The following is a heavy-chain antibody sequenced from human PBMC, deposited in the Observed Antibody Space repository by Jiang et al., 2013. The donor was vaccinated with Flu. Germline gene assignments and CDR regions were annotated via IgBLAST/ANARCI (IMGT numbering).Heavy chain of an antibody. CDR3: ARGVSGIAAAGTRWFDP. CDR2: INHSGST. Sequence: LLKPSETLSLTCAVYGGSFSGYYWSWIRQPPGKGLEWIGEINHSGSTNYNPSLKSRVTISVDTSKNQFSLKLSSVTAADTAVYYCARGVSGIAAAGTRWFDPWGQGTLVTVSS. CDR1: GGSFSGYY. J-gene: IGHJ5*02. V-gene: IGHV4-34*01. D-gene: IGHD6-13*01.